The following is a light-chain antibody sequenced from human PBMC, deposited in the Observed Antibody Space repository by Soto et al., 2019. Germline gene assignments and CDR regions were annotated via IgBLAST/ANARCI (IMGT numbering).Light chain of an antibody. V-gene: IGKV1-27*01. CDR3: QRYNRAPPLS. CDR2: AAS. Sequence: DIQMTQSPSSLSASVGDRVTITCRASQGISNYLAWYKQKPGTVPKLLIYAASTLQSGVPSRFSGSGSRTDFTLTISSLQPEYVATYYCQRYNRAPPLSFGGGIMVVIK. J-gene: IGKJ4*02. CDR1: QGISNY.